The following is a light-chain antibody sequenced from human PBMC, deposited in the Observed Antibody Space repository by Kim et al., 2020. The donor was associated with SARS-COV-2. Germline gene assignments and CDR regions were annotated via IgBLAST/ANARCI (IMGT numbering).Light chain of an antibody. CDR2: GAS. Sequence: EIVLTQSPGPLSLSPGERATLSCRASQSVSSSYLAWYQQKPGQAPRLLIYGASSRATGIPDRFSGSGSGTDFTLTISRLEPEDFAVYYCQQYGSPFGGGTKVDIK. V-gene: IGKV3-20*01. J-gene: IGKJ4*01. CDR1: QSVSSSY. CDR3: QQYGSP.